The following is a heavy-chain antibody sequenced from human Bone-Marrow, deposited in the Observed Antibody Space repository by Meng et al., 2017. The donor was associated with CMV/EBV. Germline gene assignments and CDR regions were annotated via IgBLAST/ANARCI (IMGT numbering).Heavy chain of an antibody. CDR3: AKDRGSGWYGVFAF. V-gene: IGHV3-23*03. Sequence: GESLKISCAASGFTSSSYAMSWVRQAPGKGLEWVSVIYTGGYTTYYADAVQGRFTISRDNSKNTLYLQMNSLRAEDTAVYYCAKDRGSGWYGVFAFWGQGTLVPVSS. J-gene: IGHJ4*02. D-gene: IGHD6-19*01. CDR2: IYTGGYTT. CDR1: GFTSSSYA.